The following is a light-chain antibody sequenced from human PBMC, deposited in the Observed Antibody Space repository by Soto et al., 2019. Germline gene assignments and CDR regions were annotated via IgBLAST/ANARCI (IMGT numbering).Light chain of an antibody. CDR3: QQYNSYPT. J-gene: IGKJ1*01. CDR1: QSISSW. V-gene: IGKV1-5*01. CDR2: DAS. Sequence: DIQMTQSPSTLSAPVGHRVTITCRASQSISSWLAWYQQKPGKAPKLLIYDASSLESGVPSRFSGSGSGTEFTLTISSLQPDDFATYYCQQYNSYPTFGQGTKVDIK.